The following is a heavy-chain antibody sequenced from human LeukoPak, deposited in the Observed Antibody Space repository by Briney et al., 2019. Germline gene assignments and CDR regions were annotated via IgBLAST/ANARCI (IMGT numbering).Heavy chain of an antibody. D-gene: IGHD6-19*01. Sequence: LGGSLKISCEGSGYSFTSYWIGWVRQVPGKGLEWMGIIYPGDSDTRYSPSFQGQVTISADKSISTAYLQWSSLKASDTAMYYCARLPSGWFGGPDYWGQGTLVTVSS. CDR2: IYPGDSDT. CDR3: ARLPSGWFGGPDY. J-gene: IGHJ4*02. V-gene: IGHV5-51*01. CDR1: GYSFTSYW.